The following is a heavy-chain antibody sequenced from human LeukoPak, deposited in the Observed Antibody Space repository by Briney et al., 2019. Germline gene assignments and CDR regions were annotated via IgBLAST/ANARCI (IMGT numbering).Heavy chain of an antibody. CDR1: GFTFSSYA. J-gene: IGHJ4*02. CDR2: ISYDGSNK. Sequence: GRSLRLSCAASGFTFSSYAMHWVRQAPGKGLEWVAVISYDGSNKYYADSVKGRFTISRDNSKNTLYLQMNSLRAEDTAVYYCARGPRPFGGVIAPAGYWGQGTLVTVSS. V-gene: IGHV3-30*04. CDR3: ARGPRPFGGVIAPAGY. D-gene: IGHD3-16*02.